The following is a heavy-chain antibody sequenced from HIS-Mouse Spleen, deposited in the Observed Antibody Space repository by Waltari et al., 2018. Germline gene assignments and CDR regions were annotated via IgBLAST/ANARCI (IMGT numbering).Heavy chain of an antibody. CDR2: MWYDGSNK. Sequence: QVQLVESGGGVVQPGRSLRLSCAASGFTFSSYGMPWVRQAPGKGLEWVAVMWYDGSNKYYADSVKGRFTISRDNSKNTLYLQMNSLRAEDTAVYYCAKDSGSKEWLLQFDYWGQGTLVTVSS. D-gene: IGHD3-3*01. J-gene: IGHJ4*02. CDR1: GFTFSSYG. V-gene: IGHV3-33*06. CDR3: AKDSGSKEWLLQFDY.